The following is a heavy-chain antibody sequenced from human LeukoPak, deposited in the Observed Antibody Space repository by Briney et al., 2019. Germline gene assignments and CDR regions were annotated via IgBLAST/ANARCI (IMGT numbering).Heavy chain of an antibody. J-gene: IGHJ3*02. CDR2: IYAGDSDT. CDR3: ARLRMGGYEAFDI. Sequence: GESLKISCKGSGYSFTSYWIGWVRQMPGKGLEWMGIIYAGDSDTGYRPSFQGQVTISADKSISTAYLQWSSLKASDTAMYYCARLRMGGYEAFDIWGQGTMVTVSS. V-gene: IGHV5-51*01. CDR1: GYSFTSYW. D-gene: IGHD5-12*01.